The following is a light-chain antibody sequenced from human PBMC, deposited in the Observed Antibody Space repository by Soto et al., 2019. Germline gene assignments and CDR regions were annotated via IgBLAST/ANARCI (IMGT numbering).Light chain of an antibody. CDR1: SSDVGGYKY. V-gene: IGLV2-14*03. Sequence: QSVLPQPASVPGSPVQSITISCTGTSSDVGGYKYVSWYQQHPGKAPKLMIYDVSNRPSGVSNRFSGSKSGNTASLTISGLQAEDEADYYCSSFTSSSTYVFGTGTKVTVL. CDR3: SSFTSSSTYV. J-gene: IGLJ1*01. CDR2: DVS.